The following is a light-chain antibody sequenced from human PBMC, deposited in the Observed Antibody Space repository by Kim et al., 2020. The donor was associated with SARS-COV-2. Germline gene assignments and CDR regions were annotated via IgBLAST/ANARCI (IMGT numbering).Light chain of an antibody. CDR3: ATWDDRLSGWV. J-gene: IGLJ3*02. CDR1: SSNIGSHS. CDR2: RST. Sequence: ELTQPPSASGAPGQRVTISCSGSSSNIGSHSVYWYQQLPGTAPKLLMYRSTQRPSGVPDRFSGSKSGTSASLAISGLRSGDEADYYCATWDDRLSGWVFGGGTQLTVL. V-gene: IGLV1-47*01.